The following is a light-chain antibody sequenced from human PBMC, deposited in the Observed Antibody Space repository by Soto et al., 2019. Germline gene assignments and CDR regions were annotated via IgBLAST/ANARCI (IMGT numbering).Light chain of an antibody. CDR1: QSVGDW. Sequence: DIQMTQSPSTLSASVGDRVAIICRASQSVGDWLAWYQQKPGKAPKLLIYKASILEDGVPSRFSGRGSGTEFTLTISSLQPDDFATYYCQQCDSFSLTFGGGTKVEIK. CDR2: KAS. CDR3: QQCDSFSLT. J-gene: IGKJ4*01. V-gene: IGKV1-5*03.